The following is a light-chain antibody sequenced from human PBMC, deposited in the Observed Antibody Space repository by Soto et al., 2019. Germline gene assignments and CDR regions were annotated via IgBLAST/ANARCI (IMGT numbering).Light chain of an antibody. CDR3: HKYHNFPRM. CDR2: KAS. J-gene: IGKJ1*01. Sequence: DIPLTQSPSTLSASVGDRVTITCRASQSINGWLAWYQQKPGQAPNLLIYKASTLESGVASRFSGSGSGTELTLTVSSLQPDDFATYYCHKYHNFPRMFGQGTKGKSN. CDR1: QSINGW. V-gene: IGKV1-5*03.